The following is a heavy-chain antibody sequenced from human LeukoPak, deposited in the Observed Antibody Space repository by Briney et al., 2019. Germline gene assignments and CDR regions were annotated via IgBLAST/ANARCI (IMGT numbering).Heavy chain of an antibody. D-gene: IGHD6-19*01. Sequence: SETLSLTCTVSGGSIRSSYYYWGWIRQPPGKGLEWIESIYDSGSTYYNPSLKSRVTISVDTSKNQFSLKLSSVTAADTAVYYCARGRGAVAVWGQGTLVTVSS. CDR1: GGSIRSSYYY. J-gene: IGHJ4*02. CDR3: ARGRGAVAV. CDR2: IYDSGST. V-gene: IGHV4-39*01.